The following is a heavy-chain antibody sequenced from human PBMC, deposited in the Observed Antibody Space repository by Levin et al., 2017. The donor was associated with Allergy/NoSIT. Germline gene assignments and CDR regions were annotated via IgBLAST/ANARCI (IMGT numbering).Heavy chain of an antibody. CDR2: ISSSSSYI. J-gene: IGHJ6*02. V-gene: IGHV3-21*01. Sequence: PGGSLRLSCAASGFTFSSYSMNWVRQAPGKGLEWVSSISSSSSYIYYADSVKGRFTISRDNAKNSLYLQMNSLRAEDTAVYYCARDMAAAGNDGCLGVWGQGTTVTVSS. D-gene: IGHD6-13*01. CDR1: GFTFSSYS. CDR3: ARDMAAAGNDGCLGV.